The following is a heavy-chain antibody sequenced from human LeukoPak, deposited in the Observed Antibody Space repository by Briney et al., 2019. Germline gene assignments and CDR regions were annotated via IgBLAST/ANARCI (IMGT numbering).Heavy chain of an antibody. CDR1: EFTFSSYG. Sequence: PGRSLRLSCAASEFTFSSYGMHWVRQAPGKGLEWVAVIWYDGSYKYYADSVKGRFTISRGNSKNTLYLQTNSLRAEDTAVYYCARDPFTHGSVSYFGYWGQGTLVTVSS. CDR3: ARDPFTHGSVSYFGY. J-gene: IGHJ4*02. D-gene: IGHD3-10*01. V-gene: IGHV3-33*01. CDR2: IWYDGSYK.